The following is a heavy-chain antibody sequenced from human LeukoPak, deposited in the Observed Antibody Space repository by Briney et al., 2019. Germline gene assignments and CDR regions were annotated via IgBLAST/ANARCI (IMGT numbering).Heavy chain of an antibody. CDR2: ISGSGGST. D-gene: IGHD3-10*01. J-gene: IGHJ5*02. CDR3: AKSCLGTMVRGNWFDP. CDR1: GFTFSSYA. V-gene: IGHV3-23*01. Sequence: GGSLRLSCAASGFTFSSYAMSWVRQAPGKGLEWVSAISGSGGSTYYADSVKGRFTISRDNSKNTLYLQMNSLRAEDTAVYYCAKSCLGTMVRGNWFDPWGQGTLVTVSS.